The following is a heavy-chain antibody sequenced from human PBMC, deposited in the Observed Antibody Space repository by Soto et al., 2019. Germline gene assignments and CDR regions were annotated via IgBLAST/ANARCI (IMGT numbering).Heavy chain of an antibody. J-gene: IGHJ4*02. CDR1: GGSISSGGYS. D-gene: IGHD1-1*01. CDR3: ARGLWNDVFQY. V-gene: IGHV4-30-2*01. CDR2: VHHTGST. Sequence: SETLSLTCAVSGGSISSGGYSWTWIRQPPGKGLEWIGYVHHTGSTTYNPSLKTRVNISVDRPNNQFFLTLTSATAADSAIYYCARGLWNDVFQYRGQGTLVTVSS.